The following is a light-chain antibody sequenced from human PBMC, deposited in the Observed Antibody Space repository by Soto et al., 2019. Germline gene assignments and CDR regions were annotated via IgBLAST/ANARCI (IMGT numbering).Light chain of an antibody. CDR2: EVS. CDR1: SSDVGGYDY. V-gene: IGLV2-14*01. Sequence: QSALTQPASVSGSPGQSITISCTGTSSDVGGYDYVSWYQLHPGKAPKLMVFEVSNRPSGVSYRLSGSKSGNTASLTISGLQAEDEADYFCSSYSISTAYLFGTGTRSPS. CDR3: SSYSISTAYL. J-gene: IGLJ1*01.